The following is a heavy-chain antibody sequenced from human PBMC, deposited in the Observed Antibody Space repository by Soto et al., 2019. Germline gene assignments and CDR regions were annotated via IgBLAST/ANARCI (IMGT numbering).Heavy chain of an antibody. D-gene: IGHD3-3*01. J-gene: IGHJ6*02. V-gene: IGHV4-31*03. CDR3: ARERSTNYDFWSGYSGSYGMDV. CDR1: GGYNSSGSNN. Sequence: TRSLTRTVAGGYNSSGSNNWRWIRQHRGKGLEWIRYIYHSGSTYYRPSLKSRVTISVDTSKHQFSLKLSSVTAADTAVYYCARERSTNYDFWSGYSGSYGMDVWGQGTTVTVS. CDR2: IYHSGST.